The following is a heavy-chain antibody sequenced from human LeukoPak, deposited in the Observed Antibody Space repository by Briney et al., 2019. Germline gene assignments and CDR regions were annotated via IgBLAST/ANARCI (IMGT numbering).Heavy chain of an antibody. D-gene: IGHD2-2*01. V-gene: IGHV3-23*01. CDR3: AKRAPYCSSTSCKGYYFDY. Sequence: GGSLRLSCAASGFTLSSYAMSWVRQAPGKGLEWVSAISGSGGSTYYADSVKGRFTISRDNSKNTLYLQMNSLRAEDTAVYYCAKRAPYCSSTSCKGYYFDYWGQGTLVTVSS. J-gene: IGHJ4*02. CDR1: GFTLSSYA. CDR2: ISGSGGST.